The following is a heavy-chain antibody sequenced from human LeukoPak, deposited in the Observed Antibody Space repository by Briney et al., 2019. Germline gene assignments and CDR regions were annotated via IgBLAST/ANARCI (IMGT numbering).Heavy chain of an antibody. Sequence: GDSLRLSCAASEFTVTSNYMSWVRQAPGKGLQWGSVIYPGGAIYYADSVKGRFIISRDNSKNTLSLQMNSLTADDTAVYYCVRGPRYYDDSGFHYGVFDIWGQGTVVTVSS. CDR1: EFTVTSNY. CDR2: IYPGGAI. D-gene: IGHD3-22*01. J-gene: IGHJ3*02. CDR3: VRGPRYYDDSGFHYGVFDI. V-gene: IGHV3-53*01.